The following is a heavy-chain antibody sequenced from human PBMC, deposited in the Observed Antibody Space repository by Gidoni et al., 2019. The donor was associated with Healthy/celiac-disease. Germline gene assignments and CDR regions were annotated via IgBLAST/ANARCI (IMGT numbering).Heavy chain of an antibody. D-gene: IGHD4-4*01. CDR1: GFTARSHH. Sequence: EVQLVESGGGLIQPGGSLSLSCAASGFTARSHHIGGVRPAPAKGLEWGSVSYSGGSTYYADYRKGRFTISRENSKNTLYLQMNSLRAEDTAVYYCARELLDDYSNYYYYYGMDVWGQGTTVTVSS. CDR2: SYSGGST. J-gene: IGHJ6*02. CDR3: ARELLDDYSNYYYYYGMDV. V-gene: IGHV3-53*01.